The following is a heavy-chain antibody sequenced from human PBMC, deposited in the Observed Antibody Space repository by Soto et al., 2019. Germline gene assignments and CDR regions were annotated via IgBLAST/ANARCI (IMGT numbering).Heavy chain of an antibody. CDR1: DGNFISYA. D-gene: IGHD6-13*01. CDR2: ISGSGGST. Sequence: TVGPKRLRYAASDGNFISYAMSWIRQAPGKGLEWVSAISGSGGSTYYADSVKGRFTISRDNSKNTLYLQMNSLRAEDTAVYYCAKAKPGIAAAGTIEAAGFDPWGQGNLVTVTS. CDR3: AKAKPGIAAAGTIEAAGFDP. V-gene: IGHV3-23*01. J-gene: IGHJ5*02.